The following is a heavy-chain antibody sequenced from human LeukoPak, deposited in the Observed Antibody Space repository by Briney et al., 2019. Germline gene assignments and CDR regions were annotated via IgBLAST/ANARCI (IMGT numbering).Heavy chain of an antibody. CDR3: AKENWGYNWKYDSSGSGINY. CDR2: IKQDGSEK. V-gene: IGHV3-7*03. J-gene: IGHJ4*02. Sequence: GGSLRLSCAASGFTFSSYWMSWVRQAPGKELEWVANIKQDGSEKYYVDSVKGRFTISRDNSKNTLYLQMNSLRAEDTAIYYCAKENWGYNWKYDSSGSGINYWGQGTLVTFSS. D-gene: IGHD3-22*01. CDR1: GFTFSSYW.